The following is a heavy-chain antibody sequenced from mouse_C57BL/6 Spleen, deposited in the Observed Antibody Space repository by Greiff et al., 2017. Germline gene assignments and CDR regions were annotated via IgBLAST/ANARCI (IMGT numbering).Heavy chain of an antibody. D-gene: IGHD1-1*01. CDR1: GYAFSSSW. Sequence: QVQLKQSGPELVKPGTSVKISCKASGYAFSSSWMNWVKQRPGKGLEWIGRIYPGDGDTNYNGKFKGKATLTADKSSSTAYMQLSSLTSEDSAVSFCASHYYGSSWYFDVWGTGTTVTVSS. V-gene: IGHV1-82*01. CDR3: ASHYYGSSWYFDV. CDR2: IYPGDGDT. J-gene: IGHJ1*03.